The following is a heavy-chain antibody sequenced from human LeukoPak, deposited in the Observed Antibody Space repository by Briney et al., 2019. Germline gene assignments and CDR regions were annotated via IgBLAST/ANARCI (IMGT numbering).Heavy chain of an antibody. V-gene: IGHV3-9*01. D-gene: IGHD5-12*01. CDR1: GFTFDDNA. CDR2: ISWNSGSI. CDR3: AKDLGYSGYDYSFDY. Sequence: GRSLRLSCAASGFTFDDNAMHWVRQAPGKGLEWVSGISWNSGSIGYADSVKGRFTISRDNAKNSLYLQMNSLRAEDTALYYCAKDLGYSGYDYSFDYWGQGTLVTVSS. J-gene: IGHJ4*02.